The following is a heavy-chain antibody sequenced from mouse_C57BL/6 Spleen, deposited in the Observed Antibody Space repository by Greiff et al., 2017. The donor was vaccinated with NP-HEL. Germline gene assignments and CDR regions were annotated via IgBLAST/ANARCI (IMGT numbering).Heavy chain of an antibody. CDR3: ARLGSTEFAY. Sequence: VQLQQSGAELVKPGASVKISCKASGYAFTSYWMNWVKQRPGQGLEWIGHINPGDGDTTYNEKFKGKATLTVDKSSSTAYMQLSSLTSEDSAVYFSARLGSTEFAYWGQGTLVTVSA. D-gene: IGHD3-1*01. CDR2: INPGDGDT. J-gene: IGHJ3*01. V-gene: IGHV1-80*01. CDR1: GYAFTSYW.